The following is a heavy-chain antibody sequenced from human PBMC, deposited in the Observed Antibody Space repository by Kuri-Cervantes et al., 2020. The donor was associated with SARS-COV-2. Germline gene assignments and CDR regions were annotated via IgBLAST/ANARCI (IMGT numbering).Heavy chain of an antibody. CDR3: ARGSSSWDFDY. D-gene: IGHD6-13*01. V-gene: IGHV4-59*01. J-gene: IGHJ4*02. CDR2: IYYSGST. Sequence: SETLSLTCTVSGGSISSYYWSWIRQPPGKGLEWIGYIYYSGSTNYNPSLKSRVTISVDTSKNQFSLKLSSVTAADTAVYYCARGSSSWDFDYWGQGTLVPSPQ. CDR1: GGSISSYY.